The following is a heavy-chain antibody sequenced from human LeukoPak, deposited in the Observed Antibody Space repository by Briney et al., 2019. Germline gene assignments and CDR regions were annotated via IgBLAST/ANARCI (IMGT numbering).Heavy chain of an antibody. CDR3: AKGTLTTFNP. V-gene: IGHV4-39*07. D-gene: IGHD1-14*01. Sequence: SETLSLTCTVSGGSISSSSYYWGWIRQPPGKGLEWIGSIYYSGSTYYNPSLKSRVTISVDTSKNQFSLKLSSVTAADTAVYYCAKGTLTTFNPWGQGTLVTVSS. CDR2: IYYSGST. J-gene: IGHJ5*02. CDR1: GGSISSSSYY.